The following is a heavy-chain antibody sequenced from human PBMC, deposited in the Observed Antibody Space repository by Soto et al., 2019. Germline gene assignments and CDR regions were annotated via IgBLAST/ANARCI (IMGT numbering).Heavy chain of an antibody. V-gene: IGHV3-30*18. CDR2: ISYDGSSS. Sequence: PGGSLRLSCAASGFIFSTYGMHWVRQAPGKGLEWVAFISYDGSSSLYADSVEGRFTISRDDSKDTLYLQMNSLRPEDTAVYYCAKDRYYDGSGYYPSYWGQGTLVTVSS. CDR1: GFIFSTYG. CDR3: AKDRYYDGSGYYPSY. J-gene: IGHJ4*02. D-gene: IGHD3-22*01.